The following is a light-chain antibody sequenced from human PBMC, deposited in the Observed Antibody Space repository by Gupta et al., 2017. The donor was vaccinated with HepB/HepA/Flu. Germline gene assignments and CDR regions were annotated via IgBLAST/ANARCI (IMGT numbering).Light chain of an antibody. CDR3: QQCLTTPIT. V-gene: IGKV1-39*01. Sequence: DIQMTQSPSSLSASVGDRVTITCRASQSIRNYLNWYQHKPGKAPKHLIYSASTLQNEVPSRFSGSGSGTEFTLTISSLKPEDFAAYYSQQCLTTPITFGQGTRLELK. CDR2: SAS. J-gene: IGKJ5*01. CDR1: QSIRNY.